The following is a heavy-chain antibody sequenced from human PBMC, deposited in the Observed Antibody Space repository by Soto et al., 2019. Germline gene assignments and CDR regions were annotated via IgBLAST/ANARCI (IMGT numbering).Heavy chain of an antibody. CDR2: IDPADSPT. CDR3: ARRGEWLKGAFDI. D-gene: IGHD3-16*01. CDR1: GYSFTNYW. V-gene: IGHV5-10-1*01. J-gene: IGHJ3*02. Sequence: GESLKISGKGSGYSFTNYWISWVRQMPGKGLEWLGRIDPADSPTNYSPSFQGHVTISADISIFTAYLQGSSLKASDTAMYYCARRGEWLKGAFDIWGQGTMVTVSS.